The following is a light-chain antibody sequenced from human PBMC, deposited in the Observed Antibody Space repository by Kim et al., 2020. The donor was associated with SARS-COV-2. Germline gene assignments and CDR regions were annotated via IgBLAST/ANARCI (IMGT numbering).Light chain of an antibody. J-gene: IGKJ5*01. V-gene: IGKV3-20*01. CDR3: QYYGSPIT. CDR1: QSVISNY. Sequence: EIVLTQSPGTLSLSPGERATLSCRADQSVISNYLAWYQQIHGQAPRLLIYAASSRATGIPDRFRGSGSGTEFTLTISRLEAEDSAVYYCQYYGSPITFGQGTRLEI. CDR2: AAS.